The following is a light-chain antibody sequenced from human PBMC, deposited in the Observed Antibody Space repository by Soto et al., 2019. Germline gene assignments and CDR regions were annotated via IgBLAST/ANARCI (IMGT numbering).Light chain of an antibody. J-gene: IGKJ1*01. CDR2: DSS. CDR1: QRVSSNF. CDR3: QQYDISPWT. Sequence: EIVLTQSPATLSLCPGERATLSCRASQRVSSNFLAWYQHKPGQAPRLLIYDSSSRATGIPDRFSGSGSGTNFTLSIIRLEPEDFAVYYCQQYDISPWTFGQGTKVDIK. V-gene: IGKV3-20*01.